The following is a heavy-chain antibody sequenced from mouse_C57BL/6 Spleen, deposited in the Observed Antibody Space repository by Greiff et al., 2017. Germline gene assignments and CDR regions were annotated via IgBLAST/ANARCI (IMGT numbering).Heavy chain of an antibody. Sequence: EVQLQQSGPGLVKPSQSLSLTCSVTGYSITSGYYWNWIRQFPGNKLEWMGYISYDGSNNYNPSLKNRISITRDTSKNQFFLKLNSVTTEDTATYYCARDYGNNWFAYWGQGTLVTVSA. J-gene: IGHJ3*01. CDR2: ISYDGSN. CDR1: GYSITSGYY. V-gene: IGHV3-6*01. D-gene: IGHD2-1*01. CDR3: ARDYGNNWFAY.